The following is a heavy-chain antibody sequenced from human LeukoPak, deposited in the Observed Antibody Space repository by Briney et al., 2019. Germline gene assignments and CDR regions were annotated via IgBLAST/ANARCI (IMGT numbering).Heavy chain of an antibody. Sequence: PSETLSLTCTVSGGSISSGGYYWSWIRQHPGKGLEWIGYIYYSGSTYYNPSLKSRVTISVDTSKNQFSLKLSSVTAADTAVYYCARAPLGGIAVAGTGFDYWGQGTLVTVSS. CDR1: GGSISSGGYY. D-gene: IGHD6-19*01. V-gene: IGHV4-31*03. CDR2: IYYSGST. J-gene: IGHJ4*02. CDR3: ARAPLGGIAVAGTGFDY.